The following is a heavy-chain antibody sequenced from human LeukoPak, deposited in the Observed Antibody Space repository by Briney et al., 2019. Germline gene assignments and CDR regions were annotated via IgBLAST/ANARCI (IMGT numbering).Heavy chain of an antibody. Sequence: PSETLSLTCAVYGGSFSGYYWSWIRQPPGKGLEWIGEINHSGSTNYNPSLKSRVTISVDTSKNQFSLKLSSVTAADTAVYYCASSPVLLWFGELHPAFDYWGQGTLVTVSS. J-gene: IGHJ4*02. CDR3: ASSPVLLWFGELHPAFDY. D-gene: IGHD3-10*01. CDR1: GGSFSGYY. CDR2: INHSGST. V-gene: IGHV4-34*01.